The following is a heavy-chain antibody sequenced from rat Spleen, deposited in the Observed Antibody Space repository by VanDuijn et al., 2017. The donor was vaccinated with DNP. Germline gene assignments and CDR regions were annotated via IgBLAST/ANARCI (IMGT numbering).Heavy chain of an antibody. V-gene: IGHV5-7*01. CDR3: ARPDY. CDR2: ISYDGGST. Sequence: EVQLVGSGGGLVQPGRSLKLSCAASGFSFSDYNLAWVRQAPKEGLEWVATISYDGGSTYYRDSVKGRLTISRDNAKGTLHLQMDSLRSEDTATYYCARPDYWGQGVMVTVSS. CDR1: GFSFSDYN. J-gene: IGHJ2*01.